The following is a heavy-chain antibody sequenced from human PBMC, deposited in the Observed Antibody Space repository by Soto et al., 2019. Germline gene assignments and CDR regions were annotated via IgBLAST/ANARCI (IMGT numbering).Heavy chain of an antibody. CDR3: ARDDIAAAGTQYFQH. J-gene: IGHJ1*01. V-gene: IGHV1-46*03. D-gene: IGHD6-13*01. CDR1: GYTFSNYY. CDR2: INPSGGST. Sequence: GAPVKVSCKASGYTFSNYYIHLMRQAPGQGLEWMRIINPSGGSTSYAQKFQCRVTMTRDTSTSTVYMELSSLRSEDTAVYYCARDDIAAAGTQYFQHWGQGTLVTVSP.